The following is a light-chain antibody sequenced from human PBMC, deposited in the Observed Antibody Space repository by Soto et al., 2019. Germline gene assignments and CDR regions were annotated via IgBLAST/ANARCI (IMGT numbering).Light chain of an antibody. CDR3: QQYNAG. Sequence: DIQMTQSPSTLSASVGDRVTITCRASQSLSSWLAWYQQKPGKAPKLLIYDASSLESGVPSRFSGSGSGTEFTLTISSLQPDDFATYYCQQYNAGFGQGTKVEIK. V-gene: IGKV1-5*01. CDR2: DAS. J-gene: IGKJ1*01. CDR1: QSLSSW.